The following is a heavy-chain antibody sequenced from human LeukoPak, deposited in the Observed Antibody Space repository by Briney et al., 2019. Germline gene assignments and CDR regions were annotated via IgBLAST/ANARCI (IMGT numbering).Heavy chain of an antibody. Sequence: GPAVKVSCKASGGTFSSYTINWVRQAPGQGLEWMGRIIPILGIANYAQMFQGRVTITADKSTSTAYIERSSLRSEDTTVYYCARGGAIVVVPAAELRFDPWGQGTLVTVSS. CDR2: IIPILGIA. D-gene: IGHD2-2*01. CDR3: ARGGAIVVVPAAELRFDP. CDR1: GGTFSSYT. V-gene: IGHV1-69*02. J-gene: IGHJ5*02.